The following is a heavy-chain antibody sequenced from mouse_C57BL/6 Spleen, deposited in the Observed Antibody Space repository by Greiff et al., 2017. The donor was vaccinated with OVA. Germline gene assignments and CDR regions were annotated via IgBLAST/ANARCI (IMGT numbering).Heavy chain of an antibody. CDR1: GYTFTSYW. CDR2: IYPSDSET. Sequence: VQLKQPGAELVRPGSSVKLSCKASGYTFTSYWMDWVKQRPGQGLEWIGNIYPSDSETHYNQKFKDKATLTVDKSSSTAYMQLSSLTSEDSAVYYCATNWDVRYFDVWGTGTTVTVSS. CDR3: ATNWDVRYFDV. V-gene: IGHV1-61*01. J-gene: IGHJ1*03. D-gene: IGHD4-1*01.